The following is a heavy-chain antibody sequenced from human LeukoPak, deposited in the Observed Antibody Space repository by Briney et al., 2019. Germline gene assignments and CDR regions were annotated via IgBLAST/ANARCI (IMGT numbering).Heavy chain of an antibody. J-gene: IGHJ4*02. CDR2: INTNTGNP. V-gene: IGHV7-4-1*02. CDR3: AREYDSRVRGLFDY. CDR1: GGTFSSYA. D-gene: IGHD3-10*01. Sequence: ASVKVSCKASGGTFSSYAISWVRQAPGQGLEWMGWINTNTGNPTYAQGFTGRFVFSLDTSVSTAYLQISSLKAEDTAVYYCAREYDSRVRGLFDYWSQGTLVTVSS.